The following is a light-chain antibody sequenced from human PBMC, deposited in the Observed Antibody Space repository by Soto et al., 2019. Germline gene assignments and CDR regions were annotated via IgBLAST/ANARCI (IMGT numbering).Light chain of an antibody. Sequence: EIVLTQSPVTLSLSPGERATLSCRASQSVRTYLAWYQVKPGQAPRLLIYDASSRASGVQARFSGSGSGTDFTLTISSLEPEDFALYYCQQRNSWPPITVGQGTRLEI. CDR1: QSVRTY. CDR3: QQRNSWPPIT. CDR2: DAS. V-gene: IGKV3-11*01. J-gene: IGKJ5*01.